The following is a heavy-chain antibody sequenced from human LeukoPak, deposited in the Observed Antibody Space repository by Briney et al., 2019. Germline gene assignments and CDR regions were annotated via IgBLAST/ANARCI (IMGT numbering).Heavy chain of an antibody. CDR2: ISGSGGR. CDR1: GFTFSTYA. D-gene: IGHD2-15*01. CDR3: ARDGRYCSGGSCYEPFDY. Sequence: PGGSLRLSCAASGFTFSTYAMSWVRQAPGKGLEWVSGISGSGGRYFADSVKGRLTISRDNSKNTLYLQMNSLRAEDTAVYYCARDGRYCSGGSCYEPFDYWGQGTLVTVSS. J-gene: IGHJ4*02. V-gene: IGHV3-23*01.